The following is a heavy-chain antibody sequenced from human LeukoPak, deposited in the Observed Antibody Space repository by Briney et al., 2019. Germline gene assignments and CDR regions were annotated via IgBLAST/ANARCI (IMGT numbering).Heavy chain of an antibody. CDR3: AKINAPGRYCGGDCFSGYGAFNI. CDR2: ISWNSGRI. J-gene: IGHJ3*02. Sequence: GGSLRLSCAASGFTFDDYAMHWARQAPGKGLEWVSGISWNSGRIGYADSVKGRFTISRDNAKNSLYLQMNSLRAEDTALYYCAKINAPGRYCGGDCFSGYGAFNIWGQGTMVTVSS. V-gene: IGHV3-9*01. CDR1: GFTFDDYA. D-gene: IGHD2-21*02.